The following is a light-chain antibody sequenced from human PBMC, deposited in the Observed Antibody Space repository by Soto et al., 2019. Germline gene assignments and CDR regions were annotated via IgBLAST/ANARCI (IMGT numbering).Light chain of an antibody. CDR3: QQYGSSPR. V-gene: IGKV3-20*01. Sequence: EIVLTQSPGTLSLSPGERATLSCRASQSVSGSYLAWYQQKPGQAPRPLIYGASSRATGIPDRFSGSGSGTDFTLTISRLEPEDFAVYYCQQYGSSPRFGQGTRLDIK. CDR2: GAS. CDR1: QSVSGSY. J-gene: IGKJ5*01.